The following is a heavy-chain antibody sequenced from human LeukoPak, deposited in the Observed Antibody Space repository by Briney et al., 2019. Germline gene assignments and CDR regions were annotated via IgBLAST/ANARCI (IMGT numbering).Heavy chain of an antibody. V-gene: IGHV3-23*01. CDR1: GFPFSSYG. CDR2: ISGSGGNT. CDR3: AKVVSGYHFDY. J-gene: IGHJ4*02. Sequence: GSLRLSFAASGFPFSSYGMSWVRRAPGKGPEWVSGISGSGGNTYYADSVKGRFTISRDNSQNTLYLQMNTLRAEDTAVYYCAKVVSGYHFDYWGQGTLVTVSS. D-gene: IGHD5-12*01.